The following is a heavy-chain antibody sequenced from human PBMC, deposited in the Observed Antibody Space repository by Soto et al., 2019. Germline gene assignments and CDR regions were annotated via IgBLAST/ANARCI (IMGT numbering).Heavy chain of an antibody. CDR3: ARDYHGALRFLEWLRYYGMDV. Sequence: QVQLVQSGAEVKKPGASVKVSCKASGYTFTSYGISWVRQAPGQGLEWMGWISAYNGNTNYAQKLQGRVTMTTDTSTSTAYMKLRSLRSDDTAVYYCARDYHGALRFLEWLRYYGMDVWGQGTTVTVSS. CDR1: GYTFTSYG. CDR2: ISAYNGNT. V-gene: IGHV1-18*04. D-gene: IGHD3-3*01. J-gene: IGHJ6*02.